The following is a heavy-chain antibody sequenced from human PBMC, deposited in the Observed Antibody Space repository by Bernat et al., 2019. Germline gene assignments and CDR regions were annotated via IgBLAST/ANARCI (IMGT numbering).Heavy chain of an antibody. CDR3: ARVIPLRFLAKFDP. V-gene: IGHV4-61*02. CDR2: IYTSGST. Sequence: QVQLQESGPGLVKPSQTLSLTCTVSGGSISSGSYYWSWIRQPAGKGLEWIGRIYTSGSTNYNPSLKSRVTISVDTSKNQFSLKLSPVTAADTAVYYCARVIPLRFLAKFDPWGQGTLVTVSS. CDR1: GGSISSGSYY. D-gene: IGHD3-3*01. J-gene: IGHJ5*02.